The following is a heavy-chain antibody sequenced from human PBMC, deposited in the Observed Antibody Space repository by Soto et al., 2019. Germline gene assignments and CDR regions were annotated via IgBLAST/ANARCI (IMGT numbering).Heavy chain of an antibody. CDR1: GFSFSTYN. CDR2: INGRSNYK. Sequence: EAQVVESGGGLVKPGGSLRLSCATSGFSFSTYNMNWVRQAPGKGLEWVSPINGRSNYKYYTDSVKGRFAISRHNPKNSLYLQMDSLRVEDTAVYYCVREDGLVGSNSAFDYWGQGTLVTVSS. J-gene: IGHJ4*02. D-gene: IGHD1-26*01. V-gene: IGHV3-21*02. CDR3: VREDGLVGSNSAFDY.